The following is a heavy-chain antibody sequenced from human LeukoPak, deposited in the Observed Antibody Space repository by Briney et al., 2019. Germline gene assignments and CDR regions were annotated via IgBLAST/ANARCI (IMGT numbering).Heavy chain of an antibody. J-gene: IGHJ6*03. CDR3: AKGGLTAAWYYYMDV. V-gene: IGHV3-53*05. D-gene: IGHD2-21*02. Sequence: PGGSLRLSCAASGFTVSSNYMSWVRQAPGKGLEWVSVIYSGGSTYYADSVKGRFTISRDNSKSTLYIQMNSLRAEDTAVYYCAKGGLTAAWYYYMDVWGKGTTVTVSS. CDR1: GFTVSSNY. CDR2: IYSGGST.